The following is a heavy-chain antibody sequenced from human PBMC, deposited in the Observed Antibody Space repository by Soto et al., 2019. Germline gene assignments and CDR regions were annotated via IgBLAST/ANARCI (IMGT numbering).Heavy chain of an antibody. J-gene: IGHJ4*02. CDR2: INPNSGGT. D-gene: IGHD2-15*01. V-gene: IGHV1-2*02. CDR3: ARVSDLTDIVVVVAATGLGF. Sequence: ASVKVSCKASGYTFTGYYMHWVRQAPGQGLEWMGWINPNSGGTNYAQKFQGRVTMTRDTSISTAYMEPSRLRSDDTAVYYCARVSDLTDIVVVVAATGLGFWGQGTLVTVSS. CDR1: GYTFTGYY.